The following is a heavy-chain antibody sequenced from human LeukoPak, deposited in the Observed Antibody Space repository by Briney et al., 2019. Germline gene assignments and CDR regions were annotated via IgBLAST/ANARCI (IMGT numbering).Heavy chain of an antibody. D-gene: IGHD5-24*01. Sequence: SVKVSCKASGGTFSSYAISWVRQAPGQGLEWMGGIIPIFGTANYAQKFQGRVTITTDESTSTAYMELSSLRSGDAAVYYCARAHVEMATTGVYYYYMDVWGKGTTVTVSS. CDR1: GGTFSSYA. CDR2: IIPIFGTA. V-gene: IGHV1-69*05. CDR3: ARAHVEMATTGVYYYYMDV. J-gene: IGHJ6*03.